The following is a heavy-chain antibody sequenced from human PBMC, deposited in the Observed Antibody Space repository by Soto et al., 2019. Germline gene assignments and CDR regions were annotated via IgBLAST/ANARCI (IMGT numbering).Heavy chain of an antibody. D-gene: IGHD3-9*01. CDR1: GYTFTSYG. Sequence: GASVKVSCKASGYTFTSYGISWVRQAPGQGLEWMGWISAYNGNTNYAQKLQGRVTMTTDTSTSTAYMELRSLRSDDTAVYYCARGGWAGYSLHYAFDIWGQGKMVTVSS. J-gene: IGHJ3*02. CDR3: ARGGWAGYSLHYAFDI. V-gene: IGHV1-18*01. CDR2: ISAYNGNT.